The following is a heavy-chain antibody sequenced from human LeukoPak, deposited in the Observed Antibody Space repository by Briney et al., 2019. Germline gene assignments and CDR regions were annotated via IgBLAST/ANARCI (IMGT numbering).Heavy chain of an antibody. CDR1: GGSFSGYY. CDR3: ARGALVSLDD. V-gene: IGHV4-34*01. Sequence: LETLSLTCAVYGGSFSGYYWSWIRQPPGKGLEWIGEINHSGSTNYNPSLKSRVTISVDTSKNQFSLRLSPVTAADTAVYYCARGALVSLDDWGQGTLVTVSS. J-gene: IGHJ4*02. CDR2: INHSGST.